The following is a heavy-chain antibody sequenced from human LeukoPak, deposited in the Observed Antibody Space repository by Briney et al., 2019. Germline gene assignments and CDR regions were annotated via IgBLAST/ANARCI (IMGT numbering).Heavy chain of an antibody. CDR2: INHSGST. J-gene: IGHJ6*03. Sequence: SETLSLTCAVYGGSFSGYYWSWIRQPPGKGLEWIEEINHSGSTNYNPSLKSRVTISVDTSKNQFSLKLSSVTAADTAVYYRARANYDFWSGYYRNYYYYMDVWGKGTTVTVSS. CDR3: ARANYDFWSGYYRNYYYYMDV. V-gene: IGHV4-34*01. CDR1: GGSFSGYY. D-gene: IGHD3-3*01.